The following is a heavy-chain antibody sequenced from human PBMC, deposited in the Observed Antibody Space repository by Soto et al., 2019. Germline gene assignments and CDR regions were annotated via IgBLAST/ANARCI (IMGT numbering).Heavy chain of an antibody. J-gene: IGHJ5*02. Sequence: XTLSLPGTVSGGSVTNYEWGWIRRPAGKGLEWIGRIYTKERTNYNLSFRNRVTMSVDTSKNQFSLKLDAVTAADTAVYYCARDDYKDGGNNWFDPWGQGTLVTVSS. CDR3: ARDDYKDGGNNWFDP. D-gene: IGHD3-16*01. CDR2: IYTKERT. CDR1: GGSVTNYE. V-gene: IGHV4-4*07.